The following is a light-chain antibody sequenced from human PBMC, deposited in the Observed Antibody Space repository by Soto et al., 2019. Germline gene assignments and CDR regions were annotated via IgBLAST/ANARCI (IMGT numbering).Light chain of an antibody. V-gene: IGKV3-20*01. CDR2: GAS. CDR1: QSVNSR. Sequence: EIVLTQSPGTLSLSPGERATLSCRASQSVNSRLAWYQHKPGQAPRLLISGASSRATGIPDRFSGSGSGTDFTLTISRLEPEDFALYYCQHYYGTSPITFGQGTRLEIK. CDR3: QHYYGTSPIT. J-gene: IGKJ5*01.